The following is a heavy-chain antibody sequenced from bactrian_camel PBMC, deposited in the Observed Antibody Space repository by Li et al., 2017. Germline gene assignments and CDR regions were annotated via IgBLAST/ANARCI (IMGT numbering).Heavy chain of an antibody. D-gene: IGHD6*01. J-gene: IGHJ4*01. CDR3: VKVGELAYGSSWVEFEFNY. Sequence: HVQLVESGGGLVQPGGSLRLSCSAGGSTSMYWWMGWVRQAPGKGLEWVSSINNGGDKSYAADSVKGRFTISRDNAKNTVSLQLNSLKTEDTAMYYCVKVGELAYGSSWVEFEFNYWGQGTQVTVS. V-gene: IGHV3S1*01. CDR2: INNGGDKS. CDR1: GSTSMYWW.